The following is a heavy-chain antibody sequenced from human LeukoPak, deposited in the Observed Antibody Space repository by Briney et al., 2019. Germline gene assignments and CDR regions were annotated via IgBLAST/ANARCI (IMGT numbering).Heavy chain of an antibody. CDR2: IYYSGST. D-gene: IGHD1-26*01. CDR1: GGSISSSSYY. V-gene: IGHV4-39*07. Sequence: SETLSLTCTVSGGSISSSSYYWGWIRQPPGKGLEWIGSIYYSGSTYYNPSLKSRVTISVDRSKNQFSLKLTFVTAADMAVYYCARDSGSYGMVEYWGQGTLVTVSS. CDR3: ARDSGSYGMVEY. J-gene: IGHJ4*02.